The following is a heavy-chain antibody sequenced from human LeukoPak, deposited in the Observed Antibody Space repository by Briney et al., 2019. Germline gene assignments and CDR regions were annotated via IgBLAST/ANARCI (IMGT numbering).Heavy chain of an antibody. CDR1: GFTFSTFA. CDR3: ARGYSSNWYPYYFDY. D-gene: IGHD6-13*01. Sequence: GGSLRLSCAVSGFTFSTFAMSWVRQAPGKGLEWVSTISGSGGSTYYADSVKGRFTISRDNSKNTLYLQMNSLRAEDTAVYYCARGYSSNWYPYYFDYWGQGTLVTVSS. CDR2: ISGSGGST. V-gene: IGHV3-23*01. J-gene: IGHJ4*02.